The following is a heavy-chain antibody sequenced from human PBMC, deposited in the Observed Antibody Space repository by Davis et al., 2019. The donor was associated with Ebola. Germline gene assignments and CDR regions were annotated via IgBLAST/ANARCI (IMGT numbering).Heavy chain of an antibody. CDR3: ARDDYDYSYDVDV. CDR2: IYTSGNT. J-gene: IGHJ6*02. V-gene: IGHV4-4*07. D-gene: IGHD3-16*01. CDR1: GGSISSYY. Sequence: PSETLSLTCTVSGGSISSYYWNWIRQPAGKGLEWIGRIYTSGNTIYNPSLKSRVTMSVDTSKNQFSLELSSVTAADTAVYYCARDDYDYSYDVDVWGQGTTVTVSS.